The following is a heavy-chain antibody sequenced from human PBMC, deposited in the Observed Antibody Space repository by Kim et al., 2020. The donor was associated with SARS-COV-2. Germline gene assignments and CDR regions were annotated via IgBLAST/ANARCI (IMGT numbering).Heavy chain of an antibody. V-gene: IGHV1-24*01. J-gene: IGHJ3*02. CDR2: FDPEDGET. CDR1: GYTLTELS. D-gene: IGHD3-22*01. Sequence: ASVKVSCKVSGYTLTELSMHWVRQAPGKGLEWMGGFDPEDGETIYAQKFQGRVTMTEDTSTDTAYMELSSLRSEDTAVYYCATSRVHYYDSSGYYWSFAAFDIWGQGTMVTVSS. CDR3: ATSRVHYYDSSGYYWSFAAFDI.